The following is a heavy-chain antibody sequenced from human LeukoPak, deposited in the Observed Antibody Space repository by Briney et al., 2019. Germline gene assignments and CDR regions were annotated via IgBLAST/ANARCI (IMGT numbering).Heavy chain of an antibody. CDR2: INPNSGAT. J-gene: IGHJ4*02. CDR3: ARDSYSSGSFDY. D-gene: IGHD6-19*01. CDR1: GYTFTGYY. Sequence: GASVKVSCKASGYTFTGYYIHWMRQAPGPGLEWMGWINPNSGATNYAQKFQGRVAMTRDTSISTVYMELSRLRSDDTAVYYCARDSYSSGSFDYWGQGTLVTVPS. V-gene: IGHV1-2*02.